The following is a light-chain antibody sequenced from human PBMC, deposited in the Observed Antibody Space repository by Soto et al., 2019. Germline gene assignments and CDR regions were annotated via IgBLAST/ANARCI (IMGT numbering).Light chain of an antibody. CDR1: QSVSSN. V-gene: IGKV3-15*01. J-gene: IGKJ1*01. CDR3: QQYDDWPET. CDR2: DAS. Sequence: EKVMTQSPATLSVSTGERATLSCRASQSVSSNLAWYQQKPGQAPRLLIYDASTRATGIPARFSGSGSGTEFTLTISSLQSEDLAVYYCQQYDDWPETFGQGTKVDIK.